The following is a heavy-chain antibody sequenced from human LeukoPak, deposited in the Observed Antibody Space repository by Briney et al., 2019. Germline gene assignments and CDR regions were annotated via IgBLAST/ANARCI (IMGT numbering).Heavy chain of an antibody. J-gene: IGHJ6*04. CDR1: GFTFYEYG. CDR2: ICSSGSHI. V-gene: IGHV3-21*05. Sequence: GGSLRLSCAPSGFTFYEYGMHWVRQAPGRGVEWVSYICSSGSHIYYADSVKGRFTISRDNPKNSLYLQMNSLRAEDTAVYYCAELGITRIGGVGGKGTTVTISS. D-gene: IGHD3-10*02. CDR3: AELGITRIGGV.